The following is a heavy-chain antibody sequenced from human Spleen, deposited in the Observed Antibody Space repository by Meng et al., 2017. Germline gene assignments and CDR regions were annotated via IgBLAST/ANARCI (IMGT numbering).Heavy chain of an antibody. CDR1: GGSFSGYY. CDR3: ARLIFDYGGNSGGGTFDY. J-gene: IGHJ4*02. D-gene: IGHD4-23*01. CDR2: INHSGST. V-gene: IGHV4-34*01. Sequence: QGKVQQWGAGLLKPSETLSLTCAVYGGSFSGYYWSWIRQPPGKGLEWIGEINHSGSTNYNPSLKSRVTISVDTSKNQFSLKLSSVTAADTAVYYCARLIFDYGGNSGGGTFDYWGQGTLVTVSS.